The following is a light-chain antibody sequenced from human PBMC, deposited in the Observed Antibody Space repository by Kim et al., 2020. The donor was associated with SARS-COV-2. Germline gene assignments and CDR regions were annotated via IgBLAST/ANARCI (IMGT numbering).Light chain of an antibody. CDR2: KAS. V-gene: IGKV1-5*03. CDR1: QSVSSW. CDR3: QQYDSHPYT. Sequence: DIQMTQSPSTLSASVGDRVTITCRASQSVSSWLAWYQQKPGKAPKLLIYKASTLKGGVPSRFSGRGSGTEFTLTINSLQPDDFATYSCQQYDSHPYTFGQGTKLEIK. J-gene: IGKJ2*01.